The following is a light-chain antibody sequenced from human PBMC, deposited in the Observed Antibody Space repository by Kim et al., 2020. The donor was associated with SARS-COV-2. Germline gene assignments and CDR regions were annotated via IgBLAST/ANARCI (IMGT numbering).Light chain of an antibody. V-gene: IGLV1-40*01. J-gene: IGLJ1*01. CDR2: GNN. CDR1: SSNTGAGYD. Sequence: RVAISCTGGSSNTGAGYDVHWYQQLPGTAPKLLIYGNNNRPSGVPDRFSGSKSGTSASLAITGLQAEDEADYYCQSYDSSLSGYVFGTGTKVTVL. CDR3: QSYDSSLSGYV.